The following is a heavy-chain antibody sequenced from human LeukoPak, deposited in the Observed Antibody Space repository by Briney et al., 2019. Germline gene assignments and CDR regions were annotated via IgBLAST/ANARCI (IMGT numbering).Heavy chain of an antibody. CDR1: GFTFSTYW. V-gene: IGHV3-74*01. CDR3: ARDRGLWSGYYFDY. D-gene: IGHD3-3*01. Sequence: GGSLRLSCAASGFTFSTYWMHWVRQAPGKGLVWVSRINSDGRIIDYADFVKGRFTISRDNAKNTLYLQMNSLRAEDTAVYYCARDRGLWSGYYFDYWGQGTLVTVSS. CDR2: INSDGRII. J-gene: IGHJ4*02.